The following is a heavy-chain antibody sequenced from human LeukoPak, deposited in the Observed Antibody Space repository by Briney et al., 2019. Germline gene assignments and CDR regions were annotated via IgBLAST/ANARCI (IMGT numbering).Heavy chain of an antibody. Sequence: SSETLSLTCTVSGGSISSGGYYWSWIRQHPGKGLEWIGYIYYSGSTYYNPSLKSRVTISVDTSKNQFSLKLSSVTAADTAVYYCAGDSPYCSGGSCYPRRAFDIWGQGTMVTVSS. V-gene: IGHV4-31*03. CDR2: IYYSGST. J-gene: IGHJ3*02. D-gene: IGHD2-15*01. CDR1: GGSISSGGYY. CDR3: AGDSPYCSGGSCYPRRAFDI.